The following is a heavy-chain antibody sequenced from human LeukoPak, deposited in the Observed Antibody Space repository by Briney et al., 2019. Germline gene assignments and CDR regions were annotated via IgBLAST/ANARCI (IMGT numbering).Heavy chain of an antibody. D-gene: IGHD3-3*01. J-gene: IGHJ4*02. Sequence: ASVKVSCKXSGYTFTSYYMHWVRQAPGQGLEWMGIINPSGGSTSYSQKFQGRVTMTRDTSTSTVYMELSSLRSEDTAVYYCARVGRIWSGYYTTFDYWGQGTLVTVSS. CDR2: INPSGGST. CDR1: GYTFTSYY. V-gene: IGHV1-46*01. CDR3: ARVGRIWSGYYTTFDY.